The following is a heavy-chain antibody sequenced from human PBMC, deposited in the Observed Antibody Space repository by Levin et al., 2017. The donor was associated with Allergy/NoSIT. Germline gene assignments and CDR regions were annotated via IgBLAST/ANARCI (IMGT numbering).Heavy chain of an antibody. CDR2: INHSGSP. V-gene: IGHV4-34*01. J-gene: IGHJ5*02. CDR1: GGSFSDYY. CDR3: ARQRGRMFRGGNAWFDP. D-gene: IGHD3-10*01. Sequence: PSETLSLTCAVNGGSFSDYYWTWIRQPPGKGLEWIGEINHSGSPNYNPSLGSRVIISVDTSKNQFSLKLSSVTAADTAVYYCARQRGRMFRGGNAWFDPWGQGTQLTVSS.